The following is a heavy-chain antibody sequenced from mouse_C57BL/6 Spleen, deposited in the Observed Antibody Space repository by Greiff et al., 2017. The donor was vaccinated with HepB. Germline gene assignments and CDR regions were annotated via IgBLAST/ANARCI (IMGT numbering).Heavy chain of an antibody. J-gene: IGHJ1*03. CDR2: IRNKANGYTT. CDR3: ARRRELGRGYFDV. Sequence: EVNVVESGGGLVQPGGSLSLSCAASGFTFTDYYMSWVRQPPGKALEWLGFIRNKANGYTTEYSASVKGRFTISRDNSQSILYLQMNALRAEDSATYYCARRRELGRGYFDVWGTGTTVTVSS. V-gene: IGHV7-3*01. CDR1: GFTFTDYY. D-gene: IGHD4-1*01.